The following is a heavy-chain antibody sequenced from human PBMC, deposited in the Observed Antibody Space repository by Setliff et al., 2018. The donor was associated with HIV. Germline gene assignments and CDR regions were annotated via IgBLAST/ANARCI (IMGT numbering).Heavy chain of an antibody. CDR3: ARVFWYGLPQIYYYMDV. J-gene: IGHJ6*03. CDR1: GFTFSSYS. Sequence: HPGGSLRLSCAASGFTFSSYSMNWVRQSPGKGLEWVGYIKQDGSEKYYMDSVKGRFTISRDNAKSSLFLQMNSLRAEDTAVYYCARVFWYGLPQIYYYMDVWGKGTTVTVSS. V-gene: IGHV3-7*01. CDR2: IKQDGSEK. D-gene: IGHD2-8*02.